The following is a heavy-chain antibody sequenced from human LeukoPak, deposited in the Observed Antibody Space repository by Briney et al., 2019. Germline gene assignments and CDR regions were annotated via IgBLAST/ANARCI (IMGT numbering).Heavy chain of an antibody. J-gene: IGHJ4*02. Sequence: GGSLRLSCAASGFTFSSYGMHWVRQAPGKGLEWVAIISPDGNDKYYADSVKGRFTISRDNSKNTLYLQMNSLRAEDTAVYYCAKGFDYYGSGSTDYWGQGTLVTVSS. CDR1: GFTFSSYG. CDR3: AKGFDYYGSGSTDY. D-gene: IGHD3-10*01. CDR2: ISPDGNDK. V-gene: IGHV3-30*18.